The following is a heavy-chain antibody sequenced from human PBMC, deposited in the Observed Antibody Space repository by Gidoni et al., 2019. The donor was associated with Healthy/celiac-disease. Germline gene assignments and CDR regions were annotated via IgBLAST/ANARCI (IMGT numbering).Heavy chain of an antibody. Sequence: EVQLVESGGGLIEPGGSLRLSGAASGFTVSSNYMSWVRQAPGKGLEWVSVIYSGGSTYYADSVKGRFTISRDNSKNTLYLQMNSLRAEDTAVYYCARETGPDAFDIWGQGTMVTVSS. CDR3: ARETGPDAFDI. CDR1: GFTVSSNY. J-gene: IGHJ3*02. V-gene: IGHV3-53*01. D-gene: IGHD7-27*01. CDR2: IYSGGST.